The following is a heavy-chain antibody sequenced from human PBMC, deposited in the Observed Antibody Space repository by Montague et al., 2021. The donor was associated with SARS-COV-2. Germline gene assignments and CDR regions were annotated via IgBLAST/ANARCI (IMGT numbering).Heavy chain of an antibody. CDR3: VSLWKYGSGSHYAPWDYYNYGVDV. D-gene: IGHD3-10*01. CDR1: GRSITSSGYY. CDR2: IYYSGST. J-gene: IGHJ6*02. Sequence: SETLSLTCSVSGRSITSSGYYWGWIRQSPDKGLEWVGNIYYSGSTYYNPSLKSRVTISVGTSKYQFSLKLSSVTAADTAVYYCVSLWKYGSGSHYAPWDYYNYGVDVWGQGTTVTVSS. V-gene: IGHV4-39*01.